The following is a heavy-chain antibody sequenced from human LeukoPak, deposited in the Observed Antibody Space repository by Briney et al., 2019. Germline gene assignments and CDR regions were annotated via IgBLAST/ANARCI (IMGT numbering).Heavy chain of an antibody. CDR1: GGSISSGDYY. Sequence: TSQTLSLTCTVSGGSISSGDYYWSWIRQPPGKGLEWIGYIYYSGSTYYNPSLKSRVTISVDTSKNQFSLKLSSVTAADTAVYYCARAMYSSGWYGDYWGQGTLVTVSS. CDR3: ARAMYSSGWYGDY. J-gene: IGHJ4*02. V-gene: IGHV4-30-4*08. CDR2: IYYSGST. D-gene: IGHD6-19*01.